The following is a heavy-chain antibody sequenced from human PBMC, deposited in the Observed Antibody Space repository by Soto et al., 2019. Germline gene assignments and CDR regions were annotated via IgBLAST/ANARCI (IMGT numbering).Heavy chain of an antibody. V-gene: IGHV1-18*01. Sequence: GASVKVSCKASGGTFSSYAISWVRQAPGRGPEWMGWINPYNGNTKYAQKLQGRVTIATDTSTSTAYMELRSLRSDDTAVYYCARDPFGGRVVDYWGQGTLVTVSS. CDR2: INPYNGNT. CDR1: GGTFSSYA. J-gene: IGHJ4*02. CDR3: ARDPFGGRVVDY. D-gene: IGHD2-21*01.